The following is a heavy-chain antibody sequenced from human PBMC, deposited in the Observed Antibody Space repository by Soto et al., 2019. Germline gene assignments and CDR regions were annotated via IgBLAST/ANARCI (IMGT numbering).Heavy chain of an antibody. CDR2: ISYDASDK. D-gene: IGHD3-22*01. J-gene: IGHJ4*02. Sequence: QVQLVESGGGVVQPGRSLRLSCAASGFSFSSYAMHWVRQAPGKGLEWVALISYDASDKYYTDSVKGRFTISRDNSKDTLYLQMNSLRAEDTSVYYCASNRNSGYSYEYYFDFWGQGTLVTVPS. CDR1: GFSFSSYA. V-gene: IGHV3-30-3*01. CDR3: ASNRNSGYSYEYYFDF.